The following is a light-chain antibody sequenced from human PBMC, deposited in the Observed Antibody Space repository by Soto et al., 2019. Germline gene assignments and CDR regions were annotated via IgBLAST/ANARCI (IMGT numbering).Light chain of an antibody. V-gene: IGKV3-15*01. J-gene: IGKJ5*01. CDR2: AAS. CDR3: QQYNNWIT. Sequence: EIVMTQSPATLSVSPGETAILSCRASQSISINLAWYQQKPGQAPRLLIYAASNRATGVPARFSGSWSGTEFTLTISSLQSEDFAVYYCQQYNNWITFGQGTRLGIK. CDR1: QSISIN.